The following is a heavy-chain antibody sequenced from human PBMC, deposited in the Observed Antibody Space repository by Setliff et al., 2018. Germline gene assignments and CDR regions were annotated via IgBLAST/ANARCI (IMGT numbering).Heavy chain of an antibody. J-gene: IGHJ6*03. D-gene: IGHD3-22*01. CDR2: INTNTGNP. V-gene: IGHV7-4-1*02. CDR1: GYSFTSYA. CDR3: AKSPPGYYDSSGRHQRNYYMDV. Sequence: GASVKVSCKASGYSFTSYAMNWVRQAPAQGLEWMGWINTNTGNPTYAQGFTGRFVFSLDTSVSTAYLQISSLKAEDTAVYYCAKSPPGYYDSSGRHQRNYYMDVWGKGTTVTVSS.